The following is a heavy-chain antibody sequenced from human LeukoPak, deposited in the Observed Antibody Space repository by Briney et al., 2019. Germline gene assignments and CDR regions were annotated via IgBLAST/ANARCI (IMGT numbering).Heavy chain of an antibody. CDR3: AKQESGTQPLYCDH. D-gene: IGHD3-10*01. CDR1: GFSVSNKY. V-gene: IGHV3-66*04. CDR2: TYGDGGT. Sequence: GGSLRLSCAASGFSVSNKYITWFRQAPGKGLEWVSATYGDGGTNYADSVKGRFTVSRDNSKNTLYLQMNSLRAEDTAVYYCAKQESGTQPLYCDHWGQGTLVTVSS. J-gene: IGHJ4*02.